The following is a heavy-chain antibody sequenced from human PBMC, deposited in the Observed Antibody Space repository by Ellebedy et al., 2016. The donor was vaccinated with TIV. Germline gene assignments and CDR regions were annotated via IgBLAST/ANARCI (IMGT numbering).Heavy chain of an antibody. D-gene: IGHD2/OR15-2a*01. Sequence: ASVKVSCKASGYTFTSFGISWLRQAPGQGLEWMGWISAYNGNTKYSQKFQGRVTVTSDPTANTVYMELNGRTTDETAVDYCARVIGLRDCYGNICSPPPPLDHWGQGALVTVSS. CDR1: GYTFTSFG. CDR3: ARVIGLRDCYGNICSPPPPLDH. CDR2: ISAYNGNT. V-gene: IGHV1-18*04. J-gene: IGHJ4*02.